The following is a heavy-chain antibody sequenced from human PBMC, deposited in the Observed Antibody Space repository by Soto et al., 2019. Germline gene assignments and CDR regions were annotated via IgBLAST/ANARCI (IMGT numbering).Heavy chain of an antibody. CDR2: IHRDGTST. J-gene: IGHJ2*01. CDR1: GLTFSNYW. D-gene: IGHD2-21*02. V-gene: IGHV3-74*01. CDR3: ARDEAYWGGDCYSLWYFDL. Sequence: EVQLVESGGGLVQPGGSLRLSCEASGLTFSNYWMHWVRQAPGKGLVWVSRIHRDGTSTSYADSVKGRLTIYRDNAKNTRYMQMNRMSAEDTAVYYCARDEAYWGGDCYSLWYFDLWGRGTLVTVSS.